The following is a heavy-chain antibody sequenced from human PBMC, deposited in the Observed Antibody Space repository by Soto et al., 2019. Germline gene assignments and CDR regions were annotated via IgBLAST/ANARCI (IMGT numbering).Heavy chain of an antibody. CDR2: ISGSGGST. J-gene: IGHJ4*02. Sequence: GGSLRVSSAASGFTFSSYAMSWVRPAPGKGLEWVSAISGSGGSTYYADSVKGRFTISRDNSKNTLYLQMNSLRAEDTAVYYCAKMIRLYSGPFDYWGQGTLVTVSS. CDR1: GFTFSSYA. CDR3: AKMIRLYSGPFDY. D-gene: IGHD5-12*01. V-gene: IGHV3-23*01.